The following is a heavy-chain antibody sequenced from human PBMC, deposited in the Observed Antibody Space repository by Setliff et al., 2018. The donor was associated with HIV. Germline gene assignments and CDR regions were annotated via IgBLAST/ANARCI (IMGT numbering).Heavy chain of an antibody. V-gene: IGHV3-23*01. Sequence: GALRLSCTASGFTFSSYAMSWVRQTPGKGLEWVSFISSSAGSTYYSDSVKGRFTISRDNAKNSMDLQMNSLRAEDTAIYYCARKLRPGHGVDVWGQGTTVTVSS. CDR1: GFTFSSYA. D-gene: IGHD3-10*01. CDR3: ARKLRPGHGVDV. J-gene: IGHJ6*02. CDR2: ISSSAGST.